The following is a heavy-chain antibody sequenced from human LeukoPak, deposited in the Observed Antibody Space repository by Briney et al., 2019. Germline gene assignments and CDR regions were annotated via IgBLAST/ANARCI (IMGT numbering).Heavy chain of an antibody. J-gene: IGHJ5*02. CDR2: IYYSGST. Sequence: SETLSLTCTVSGGSISSSSYYWGWIRQPPGKGLEWIGSIYYSGSTYYNPSLKSRVTISVDTSKNQFSLKLSSVTAADTAVYYCARHQRYCSSTSCYHWFDPRGQGTLVTVSS. V-gene: IGHV4-39*01. CDR1: GGSISSSSYY. D-gene: IGHD2-2*01. CDR3: ARHQRYCSSTSCYHWFDP.